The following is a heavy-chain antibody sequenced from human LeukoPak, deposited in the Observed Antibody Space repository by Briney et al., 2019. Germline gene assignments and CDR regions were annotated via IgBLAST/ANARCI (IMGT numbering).Heavy chain of an antibody. V-gene: IGHV5-51*01. CDR2: IYPGDSDT. J-gene: IGHJ4*02. CDR1: GYGFTSYW. D-gene: IGHD5-12*01. Sequence: GESLKISCKGSGYGFTSYWIGWVRRMPGKGLEWMGIIYPGDSDTRYSPSFQGQVSISADKSISTAYLQWSSLKASDTAMYYCARLIDEDSGYVNAHYFDYWGQGTLVTVSS. CDR3: ARLIDEDSGYVNAHYFDY.